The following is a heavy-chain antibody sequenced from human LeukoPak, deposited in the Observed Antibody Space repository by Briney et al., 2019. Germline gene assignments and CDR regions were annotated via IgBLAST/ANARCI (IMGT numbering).Heavy chain of an antibody. CDR3: ARRGPHDSSGYYYFDY. CDR1: GYSISSGYY. Sequence: SETLSLTCAVSGYSISSGYYCGWIRQPPGKGLEWIGSIYHSGSTYYNPSLKSRVTISVDTSKNQFSLKLSSVTAADTAVYYCARRGPHDSSGYYYFDYWGQGTLVTVSS. V-gene: IGHV4-38-2*01. J-gene: IGHJ4*02. CDR2: IYHSGST. D-gene: IGHD3-22*01.